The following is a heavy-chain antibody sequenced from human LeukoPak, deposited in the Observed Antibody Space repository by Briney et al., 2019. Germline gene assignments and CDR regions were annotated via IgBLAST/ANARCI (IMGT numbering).Heavy chain of an antibody. J-gene: IGHJ4*02. CDR1: GYTFTSYY. Sequence: ASVKVSCKASGYTFTSYYMHWVRQAPGQGLEWMGIINPSGGSTSYAQKFQGRVTMTRDTSTSTVYMELSSLRSEDTAVYYCASSSGWPGSFDYWGQGTLVTVSS. D-gene: IGHD6-19*01. V-gene: IGHV1-46*01. CDR2: INPSGGST. CDR3: ASSSGWPGSFDY.